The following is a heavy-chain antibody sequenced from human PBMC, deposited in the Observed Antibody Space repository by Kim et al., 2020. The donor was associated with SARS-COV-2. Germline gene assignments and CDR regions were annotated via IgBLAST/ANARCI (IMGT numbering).Heavy chain of an antibody. CDR2: IDGDGSVT. CDR1: GFTFSSHW. D-gene: IGHD1-1*01. CDR3: ARDENWSLDY. Sequence: GGSLRLSCAASGFTFSSHWMYWVRQVPGKRLVWVSRIDGDGSVTNYADSVKGRFTISRDNAKSTLYLQMNSLRVDDTAVYYCARDENWSLDYWGQGTLVTVS. J-gene: IGHJ4*02. V-gene: IGHV3-74*01.